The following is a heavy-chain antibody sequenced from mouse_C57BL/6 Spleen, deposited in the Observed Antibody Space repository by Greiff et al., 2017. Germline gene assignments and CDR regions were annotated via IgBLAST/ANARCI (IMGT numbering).Heavy chain of an antibody. CDR3: ARKEVYDGYYYAMDY. D-gene: IGHD2-3*01. Sequence: QVQLKQSGAELVRPGTSVKVSCKASGYAFTNYLIEWVKQRPGQGLEWIGVINPGSGGTNYNEKFKGKATLTADKSSSTAYMQLSSLTSEDSAVYFCARKEVYDGYYYAMDYWGQGTSVTVSS. V-gene: IGHV1-54*01. J-gene: IGHJ4*01. CDR1: GYAFTNYL. CDR2: INPGSGGT.